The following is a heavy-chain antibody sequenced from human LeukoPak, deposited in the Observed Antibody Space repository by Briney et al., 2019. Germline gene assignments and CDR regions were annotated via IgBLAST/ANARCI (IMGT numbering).Heavy chain of an antibody. V-gene: IGHV4-31*03. Sequence: SQTLSLTCTVSGGSMSNGGYYWSWIRQHPGKGLEWIGYIYYSGSTYYNPSLKSRVTISVDTSKNQFSLKLSSVTAADTAEHYCARAGSDGDYDVDYWGQGTLVTVSS. D-gene: IGHD4-17*01. J-gene: IGHJ4*02. CDR2: IYYSGST. CDR3: ARAGSDGDYDVDY. CDR1: GGSMSNGGYY.